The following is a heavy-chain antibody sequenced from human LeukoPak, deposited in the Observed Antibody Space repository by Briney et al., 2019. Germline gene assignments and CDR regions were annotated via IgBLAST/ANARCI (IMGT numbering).Heavy chain of an antibody. V-gene: IGHV3-23*01. CDR1: GFTFTNYA. Sequence: GGSLRLSCAASGFTFTNYAMNWVRQAPGKGLEWASAISGSGGNTQNADSVNGRFTISRDNSKNTLYLQMNSLRAEDTAIYYCAKDLRGYSGYDYFYYYHGMDVWGLGTTVTVSS. D-gene: IGHD5-12*01. CDR2: ISGSGGNT. CDR3: AKDLRGYSGYDYFYYYHGMDV. J-gene: IGHJ6*02.